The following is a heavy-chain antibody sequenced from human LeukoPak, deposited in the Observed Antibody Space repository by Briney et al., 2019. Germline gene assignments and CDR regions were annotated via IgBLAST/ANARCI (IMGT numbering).Heavy chain of an antibody. J-gene: IGHJ4*02. D-gene: IGHD6-19*01. CDR3: AKCDSPVAGDFFDY. V-gene: IGHV3-23*01. Sequence: GGSLRLACAASGFTFSMYGMGWVRQAPGKGLEWISGISGGGGNTYYADSVKGRFTISRDNSKNTLYLQMNSLRAEDTAVYYCAKCDSPVAGDFFDYWGQGTLVTVSS. CDR1: GFTFSMYG. CDR2: ISGGGGNT.